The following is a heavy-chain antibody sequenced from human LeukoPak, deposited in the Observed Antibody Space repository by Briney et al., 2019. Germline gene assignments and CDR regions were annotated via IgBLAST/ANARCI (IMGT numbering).Heavy chain of an antibody. D-gene: IGHD1-26*01. V-gene: IGHV3-33*01. CDR2: VWYDGSNK. J-gene: IGHJ4*02. CDR3: ARDDGGSGTSGTFDY. CDR1: GFTFSSYG. Sequence: PGRSLRLSCAASGFTFSSYGMHWVRQAPGKGLEWVAVVWYDGSNKYYADSVKGRFTISRDNSKNTLYLQMNSLRAEDTAVYYSARDDGGSGTSGTFDYWGQGTLVSVSS.